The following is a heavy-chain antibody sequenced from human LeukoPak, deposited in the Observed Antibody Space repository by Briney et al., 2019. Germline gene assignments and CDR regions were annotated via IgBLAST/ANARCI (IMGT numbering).Heavy chain of an antibody. CDR3: ARIDCSSTSRSLGTDY. CDR1: GYTFTSYD. Sequence: GASVKVSCKASGYTFTSYDINWVRQATGQGLEWMGWMNPNSGNTSYAQKFHGRLTMTTNTSISTAYTELSSRMSEYKAVNYCARIDCSSTSRSLGTDYWGKGALVTVSS. CDR2: MNPNSGNT. D-gene: IGHD2-2*01. V-gene: IGHV1-8*01. J-gene: IGHJ4*02.